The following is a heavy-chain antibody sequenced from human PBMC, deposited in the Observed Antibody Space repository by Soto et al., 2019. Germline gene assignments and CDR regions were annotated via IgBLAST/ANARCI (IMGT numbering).Heavy chain of an antibody. Sequence: PGESLKISCKGSGYGFTIYWISWVLQMPGKGLEWMGRIDPSDSYTNYSPSFQGHVTISADKSISTAYLQWSSLKASDTAMYYCARQGRDGYNLANWGQGTLVTVSS. CDR3: ARQGRDGYNLAN. CDR2: IDPSDSYT. D-gene: IGHD5-12*01. J-gene: IGHJ4*02. CDR1: GYGFTIYW. V-gene: IGHV5-10-1*01.